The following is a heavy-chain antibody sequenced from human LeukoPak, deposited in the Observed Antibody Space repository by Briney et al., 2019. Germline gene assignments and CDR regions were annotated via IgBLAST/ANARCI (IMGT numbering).Heavy chain of an antibody. D-gene: IGHD2-15*01. CDR3: ARDPRNVGLAP. V-gene: IGHV3-74*01. J-gene: IGHJ5*02. Sequence: GGSLRLSCVASGFSLSGYWMYWVRQAPGKGLMYISRNNGDGSTTNYADVVKGRFTMSGDNVKNTLYLQMNSLRVEDTAVYYCARDPRNVGLAPWGQGTLVTVSS. CDR1: GFSLSGYW. CDR2: NNGDGSTT.